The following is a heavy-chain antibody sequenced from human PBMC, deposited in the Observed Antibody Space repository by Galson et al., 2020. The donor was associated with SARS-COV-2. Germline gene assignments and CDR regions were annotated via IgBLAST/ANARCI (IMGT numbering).Heavy chain of an antibody. V-gene: IGHV5-51*01. D-gene: IGHD3-10*01. J-gene: IGHJ6*02. CDR1: GYSFTSYW. Sequence: KIGESLKISCKGSGYSFTSYWIGWVRQMPGKGLEWMGIIYPGDSDTRYSPSFQGQVTIPADKSISTAYLQWSSLKASDTAMYYCARHGIYGSGSDYNVICYYYGMDVWGQGTTVTVSS. CDR2: IYPGDSDT. CDR3: ARHGIYGSGSDYNVICYYYGMDV.